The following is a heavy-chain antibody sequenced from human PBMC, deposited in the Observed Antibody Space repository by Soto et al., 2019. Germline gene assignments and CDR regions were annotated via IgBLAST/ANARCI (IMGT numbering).Heavy chain of an antibody. CDR1: GFTFSSYA. V-gene: IGHV3-30-3*01. Sequence: PGGSLRLSCAASGFTFSSYAMHWVRQAPGKGLEWVAVISYDGSNKYYADFVKGRFTISRDNSKNTLYLQMNSLRAEDTAVYYCARDGYSSGWSYLNYYYYYGMDVWGQGTTVTVSS. J-gene: IGHJ6*02. D-gene: IGHD6-19*01. CDR2: ISYDGSNK. CDR3: ARDGYSSGWSYLNYYYYYGMDV.